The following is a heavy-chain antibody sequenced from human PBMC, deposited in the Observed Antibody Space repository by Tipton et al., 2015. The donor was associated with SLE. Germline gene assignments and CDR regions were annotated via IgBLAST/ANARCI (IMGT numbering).Heavy chain of an antibody. D-gene: IGHD5-12*01. CDR1: GYTFTSYP. Sequence: QLVQSGPEVKKPGASVKVSCKASGYTFTSYPLHWVRQAPGQRLEWMGWINAGNANTKYSQKFQGRVTITRDTSASTSYLELSSLRSEDTAVYYCARDQATRPGADDGFDIWGQGTMVTVSS. V-gene: IGHV1-3*01. J-gene: IGHJ3*02. CDR3: ARDQATRPGADDGFDI. CDR2: INAGNANT.